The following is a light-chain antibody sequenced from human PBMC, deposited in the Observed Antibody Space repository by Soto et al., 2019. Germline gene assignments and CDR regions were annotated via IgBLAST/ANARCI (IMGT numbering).Light chain of an antibody. V-gene: IGKV3-20*01. CDR3: QQYGNSPAWT. CDR2: GTS. J-gene: IGKJ1*01. Sequence: EVVMTQSPATLSVSPGERATLSCRASQSVSGKLVWYQQRPGQAPRLLIYGTSNRATGVPDRFSGSGSGTDFTLTISRLEPEDFAVYFCQQYGNSPAWTCGRGTKVDIK. CDR1: QSVSGK.